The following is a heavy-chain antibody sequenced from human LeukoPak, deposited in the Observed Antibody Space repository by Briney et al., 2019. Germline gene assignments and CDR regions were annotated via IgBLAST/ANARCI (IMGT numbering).Heavy chain of an antibody. CDR1: GYVFSDYY. J-gene: IGHJ4*02. D-gene: IGHD2-15*01. V-gene: IGHV1-2*02. CDR2: INPNSGGT. CDR3: VRDFRVGGDF. Sequence: GASVKVSCKTSGYVFSDYYIHWVRQAPGQGLEWVGWINPNSGGTKYAQRFQDRVTMTRDRSTSTAYMDLTRLTSDDTAVYYCVRDFRVGGDFWGRGTLVSVSS.